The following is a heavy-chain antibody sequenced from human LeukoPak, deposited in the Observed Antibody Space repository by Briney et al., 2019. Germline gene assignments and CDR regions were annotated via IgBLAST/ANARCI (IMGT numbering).Heavy chain of an antibody. Sequence: GGSLRLSCAASGFTFETYWMSWVRQSPGKGLEWVANINQDGSETYYGDSVKGRFTISRDNAKNSLYLQMNSLRAEDTAVYYCARINRDGYNSNYFDYWGQGTLVTVSS. V-gene: IGHV3-7*03. J-gene: IGHJ4*02. D-gene: IGHD5-12*01. CDR3: ARINRDGYNSNYFDY. CDR1: GFTFETYW. CDR2: INQDGSET.